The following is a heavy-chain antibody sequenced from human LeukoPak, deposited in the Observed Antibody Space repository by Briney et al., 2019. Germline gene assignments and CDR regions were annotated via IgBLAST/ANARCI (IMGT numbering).Heavy chain of an antibody. CDR2: ISSSGSTI. D-gene: IGHD3-10*01. J-gene: IGHJ4*02. V-gene: IGHV3-11*01. Sequence: KPGGSLRLSCAASGFTFSDYYMSWIRQAPGKGLEWVSYISSSGSTIYYADSVKGRFTISRDNSKNTLYLQMNSLRAEDAAVYYCARSVWFGELLWTPTFDYWGQGTLVTVSS. CDR3: ARSVWFGELLWTPTFDY. CDR1: GFTFSDYY.